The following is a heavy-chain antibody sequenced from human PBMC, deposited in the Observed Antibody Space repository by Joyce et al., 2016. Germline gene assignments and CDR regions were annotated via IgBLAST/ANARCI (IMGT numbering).Heavy chain of an antibody. J-gene: IGHJ4*02. D-gene: IGHD1-26*01. CDR3: ATDRVGALSP. CDR1: GFIFNSAA. CDR2: NAFGNGNT. Sequence: QLVQSGPEVRKPATSVKVSCKPSGFIFNSAAVHWVRQAPGQRLEWIGWNAFGNGNTKYAQNFQQRVTFIRDVSTSTAYMELTSLRSEDTAVYYCATDRVGALSPWGPGTLVTVSS. V-gene: IGHV1-58*01.